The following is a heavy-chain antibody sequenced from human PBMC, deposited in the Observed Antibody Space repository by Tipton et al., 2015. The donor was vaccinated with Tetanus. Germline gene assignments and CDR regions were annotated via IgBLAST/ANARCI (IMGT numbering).Heavy chain of an antibody. CDR2: LNPVFTTT. Sequence: QLVQSGAEVKKPGSSVKVSCKVSGDTFSKYSISWLRQAPGRGPEWMGGLNPVFTTTHYVENFQDRVTITADESTGTGYMELSSLTPDDTALYFCATTTILYMYFDLWGRGTQVTVTS. CDR3: ATTTILYMYFDL. J-gene: IGHJ2*01. D-gene: IGHD2/OR15-2a*01. CDR1: GDTFSKYS. V-gene: IGHV1-69*01.